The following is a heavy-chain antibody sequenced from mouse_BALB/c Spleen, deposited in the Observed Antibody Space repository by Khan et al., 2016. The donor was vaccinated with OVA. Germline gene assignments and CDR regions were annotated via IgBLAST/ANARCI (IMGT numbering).Heavy chain of an antibody. CDR2: ILPRSGST. J-gene: IGHJ4*01. Sequence: QVQLQQSGAELMKPGASVKISCKASGYTFSTYWIEWVKQRPGHGLEWIGEILPRSGSTNYNEKFKGKATFTADTSSNTAYMQISSLTSEDSAVYYCANTARAYYYAMDYWGQGTSVTVSS. CDR3: ANTARAYYYAMDY. CDR1: GYTFSTYW. D-gene: IGHD3-1*01. V-gene: IGHV1-9*01.